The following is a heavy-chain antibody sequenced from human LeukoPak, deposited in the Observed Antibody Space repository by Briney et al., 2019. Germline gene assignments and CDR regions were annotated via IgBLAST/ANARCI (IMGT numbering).Heavy chain of an antibody. D-gene: IGHD4-17*01. CDR3: ARELDYGDYAFGVFGY. CDR1: GDSVSSNSAA. J-gene: IGHJ4*02. V-gene: IGHV6-1*01. Sequence: SQTLSLTCAISGDSVSSNSAAWNWLRQSPSRGLEWLGRTYYRSKWYNDYAVSVKSRITISPDTSKNQFSLQLNSVTPEDTAVYYCARELDYGDYAFGVFGYWGQGTLVTVSS. CDR2: TYYRSKWYN.